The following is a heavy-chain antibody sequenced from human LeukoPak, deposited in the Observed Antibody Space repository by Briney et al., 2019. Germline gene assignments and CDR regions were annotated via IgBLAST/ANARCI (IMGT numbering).Heavy chain of an antibody. CDR2: ISNSGGST. CDR3: AKETSSSFDY. V-gene: IGHV3-23*01. J-gene: IGHJ4*02. Sequence: GGSLRLSCAASGFTFSSYAMNWVRQAPGKGLEWVSGISNSGGSTYYADSVEGRSTISRDNSKNTLYLQMNSLRAEDTAVYYCAKETSSSFDYWGQGTLVTVSS. CDR1: GFTFSSYA. D-gene: IGHD6-6*01.